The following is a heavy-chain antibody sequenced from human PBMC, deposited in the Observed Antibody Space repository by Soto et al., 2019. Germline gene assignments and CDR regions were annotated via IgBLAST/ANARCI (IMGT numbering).Heavy chain of an antibody. CDR1: GFTFSSYT. CDR2: LSSRSTNT. Sequence: PAGSLRLSCEVSGFTFSSYTMDWVRRAPGKGLEWVSSLSSRSTNTHYADSVRGRFTISRDNAKRSLYLQMNSLRAEDTAVYYCARGPLYYFDYWGQGTLVTVSS. V-gene: IGHV3-21*01. J-gene: IGHJ4*02. CDR3: ARGPLYYFDY.